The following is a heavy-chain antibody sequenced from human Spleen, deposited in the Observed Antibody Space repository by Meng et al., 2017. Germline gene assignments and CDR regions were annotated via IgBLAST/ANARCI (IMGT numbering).Heavy chain of an antibody. CDR1: GYTFIDAY. J-gene: IGHJ4*02. V-gene: IGHV1-2*06. D-gene: IGHD1-7*01. CDR3: ARDGGNYDFDY. Sequence: VQLVQFGAEVTKPAASVKLSCKASGYTFIDAYVHWVRQAPGQGLEWMGRIIPSSSDANSAQKFQGRVTLTWDTSISTAYMELSSLRSDDTAIYYCARDGGNYDFDYWGQGTLVTVSS. CDR2: IIPSSSDA.